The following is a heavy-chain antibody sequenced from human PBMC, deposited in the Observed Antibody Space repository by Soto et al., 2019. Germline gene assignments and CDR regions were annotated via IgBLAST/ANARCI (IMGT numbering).Heavy chain of an antibody. Sequence: AGGALRLSCAGSGFTFSSYWMHWVRQAPGKGLVWVSRINSDGSSTSYADSVKGRFTISRDNAKNTLYLQMNSLRAEDTAVYYCARTIAAAGPDYWGQGTLVTVSS. D-gene: IGHD6-13*01. V-gene: IGHV3-74*01. J-gene: IGHJ4*02. CDR3: ARTIAAAGPDY. CDR2: INSDGSST. CDR1: GFTFSSYW.